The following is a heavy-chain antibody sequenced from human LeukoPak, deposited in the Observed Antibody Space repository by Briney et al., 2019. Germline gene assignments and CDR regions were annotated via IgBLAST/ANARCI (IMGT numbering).Heavy chain of an antibody. D-gene: IGHD1-26*01. J-gene: IGHJ3*02. CDR1: GYTFTGYY. CDR3: ARGRGSYNAFDI. Sequence: ASVKVSCKAPGYTFTGYYMHWVRQAPGQGLEWMGWINPNSGGTNYAQKFQGRVTMTRDTSISTAYMELSRLRSDDTAVYYCARGRGSYNAFDIWGQGTVVTVSS. V-gene: IGHV1-2*02. CDR2: INPNSGGT.